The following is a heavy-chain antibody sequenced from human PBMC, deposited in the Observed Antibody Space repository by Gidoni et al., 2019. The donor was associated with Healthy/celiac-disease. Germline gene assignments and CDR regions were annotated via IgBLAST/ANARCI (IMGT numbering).Heavy chain of an antibody. CDR3: ARHSWGKGIAAAGVDY. CDR1: GYSFTSYW. J-gene: IGHJ4*02. Sequence: EVQLVQSGAEVKKPGESLKLSRKGSGYSFTSYWIGWVRQMPGKGLEWMGIIYPGDSDTRYSPSFQGQVTISADKSISTAYLQWSSLKASDTAMYYCARHSWGKGIAAAGVDYWGQGTLVTVSS. V-gene: IGHV5-51*01. D-gene: IGHD6-13*01. CDR2: IYPGDSDT.